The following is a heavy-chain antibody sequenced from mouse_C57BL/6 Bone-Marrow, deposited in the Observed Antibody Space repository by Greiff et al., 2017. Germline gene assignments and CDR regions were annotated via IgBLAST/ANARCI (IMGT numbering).Heavy chain of an antibody. CDR3: ARVEVFAY. J-gene: IGHJ3*01. Sequence: EVQGVESGGGLVKPGGSLKLSCAASGFTFSSYAMSWVRQTPEKRLEWVATISDGGSYTYYPDNVKGRFTISRDNAKNNLYLQMSHLKSEDTAMYYCARVEVFAYWGQGTLVTVSA. V-gene: IGHV5-4*01. CDR2: ISDGGSYT. CDR1: GFTFSSYA.